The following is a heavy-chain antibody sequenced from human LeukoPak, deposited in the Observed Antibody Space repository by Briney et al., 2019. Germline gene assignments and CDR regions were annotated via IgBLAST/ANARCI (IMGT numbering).Heavy chain of an antibody. D-gene: IGHD6-19*01. CDR1: GFTFSSYS. Sequence: GGSPRLSCAASGFTFSSYSMNWVRQAPGKGLEWVSYISSSSSTIYYADSVKGRFTISRDNSKNTLYLQMNSLRAEDTAVYYCAKEVAVAGTVDYWGQGTLVTVSS. CDR2: ISSSSSTI. J-gene: IGHJ4*02. V-gene: IGHV3-48*01. CDR3: AKEVAVAGTVDY.